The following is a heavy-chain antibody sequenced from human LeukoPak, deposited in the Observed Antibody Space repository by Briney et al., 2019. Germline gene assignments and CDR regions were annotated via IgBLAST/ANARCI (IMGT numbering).Heavy chain of an antibody. Sequence: GRSLRLSCAASGFTFSSYGMHWVRQAPGKGLEWVAVIWYDGSNKYYADSVKGQFTISRDNSKNTLYLQMNSLRAEDTAVYYCARESPGNWFDPWGQGTLVTVSS. CDR1: GFTFSSYG. CDR3: ARESPGNWFDP. J-gene: IGHJ5*02. V-gene: IGHV3-33*01. CDR2: IWYDGSNK.